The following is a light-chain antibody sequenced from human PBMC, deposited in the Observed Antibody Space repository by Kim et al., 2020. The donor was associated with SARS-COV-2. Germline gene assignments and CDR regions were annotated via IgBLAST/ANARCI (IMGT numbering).Light chain of an antibody. V-gene: IGLV3-19*01. CDR1: SLRTYY. CDR2: GKN. J-gene: IGLJ1*01. Sequence: SSELTQDPAVSVALGQTVSFTCQGDSLRTYYAGWYQQKPGQAPVLVIYGKNNRPSGIPDRFSGSSSGDTASLTITGAQAEDEADYYCNSRDSSGNLDVFGTGTQLTVL. CDR3: NSRDSSGNLDV.